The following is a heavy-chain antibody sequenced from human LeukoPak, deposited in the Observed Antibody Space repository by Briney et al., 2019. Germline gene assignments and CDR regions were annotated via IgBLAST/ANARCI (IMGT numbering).Heavy chain of an antibody. D-gene: IGHD6-19*01. CDR3: AKVSSGLVRDFDY. J-gene: IGHJ4*02. CDR2: IRPSGDNT. CDR1: GFTFSSYW. V-gene: IGHV3-23*01. Sequence: PGGSLRLSCAASGFTFSSYWMSWVRQAPGRVLEWVSSIRPSGDNTYYGDSVKGRFTISRDNSRNTLYLQMNSLRAEDTAVYYCAKVSSGLVRDFDYWGQGTLVTVSS.